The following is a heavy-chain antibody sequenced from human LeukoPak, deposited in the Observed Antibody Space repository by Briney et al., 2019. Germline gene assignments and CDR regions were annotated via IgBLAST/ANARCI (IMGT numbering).Heavy chain of an antibody. CDR3: ARGDLLWFGELFAAWFDP. D-gene: IGHD3-10*01. Sequence: SETLSLTCAVYGGSFSGYYWSWIRQPPGKGLEWIGEINHSGSTNYNPSLKSRVTISVDTSKNQFSLKLSSVTAADTAVYYCARGDLLWFGELFAAWFDPWGQGTLVTVSS. J-gene: IGHJ5*02. V-gene: IGHV4-34*01. CDR2: INHSGST. CDR1: GGSFSGYY.